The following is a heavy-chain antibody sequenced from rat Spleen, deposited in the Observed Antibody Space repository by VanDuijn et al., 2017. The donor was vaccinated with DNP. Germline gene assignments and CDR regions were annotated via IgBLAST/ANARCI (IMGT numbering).Heavy chain of an antibody. CDR3: ASRAPGDYFYGGYFDY. Sequence: EVQLVESGGDLVQPGRSLKLSCEVSGFTFSNFDMAWVRQAPMKGLEWVATIGTTGGSRYYRDSVRGRFTIFRDIPKSTLYLQMDSLRSEDTATYYCASRAPGDYFYGGYFDYWGQGVMVTVSS. J-gene: IGHJ2*01. CDR1: GFTFSNFD. V-gene: IGHV5-27*01. D-gene: IGHD1-6*01. CDR2: IGTTGGSR.